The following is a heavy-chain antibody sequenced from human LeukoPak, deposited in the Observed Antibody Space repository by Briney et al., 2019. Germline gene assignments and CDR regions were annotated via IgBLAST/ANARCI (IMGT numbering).Heavy chain of an antibody. V-gene: IGHV4-61*02. CDR1: GPSISSGSYY. J-gene: IGHJ4*02. CDR3: ARGAPFDY. Sequence: PSETLSLTCTVSGPSISSGSYYCGWIRQPAGKGLEGIGRIYNSGSTNYNPSLKSRLTISVDTSKNQFSLKLSSVTAADTAVYYCARGAPFDYWGQGTLVTVSS. CDR2: IYNSGST.